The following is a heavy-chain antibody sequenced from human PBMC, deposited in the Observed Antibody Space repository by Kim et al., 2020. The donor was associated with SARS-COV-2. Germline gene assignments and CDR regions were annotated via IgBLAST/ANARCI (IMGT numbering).Heavy chain of an antibody. Sequence: GGSLILSCSASGFAFSSYWMTWIRQVPGKVLEWVANIKQDGSETYYVDSVKGRFTISRNNAQNSLYLQMNSLRGDDTAVYYCGGGARHDYWGQGTLVTVS. J-gene: IGHJ4*02. CDR2: IKQDGSET. V-gene: IGHV3-7*01. CDR1: GFAFSSYW. CDR3: GGGARHDY. D-gene: IGHD1-26*01.